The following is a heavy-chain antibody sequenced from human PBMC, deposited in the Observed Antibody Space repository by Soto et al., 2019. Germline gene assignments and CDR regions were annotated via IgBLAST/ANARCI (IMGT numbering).Heavy chain of an antibody. D-gene: IGHD6-13*01. Sequence: ASVKVSCKASGYTFTGYYMHWVRQAPGQGLEWMGGIIPIFGTANYAQKFQGRVTITADESTSTAYMELSSLRSEDTAVYYCAAAGSTYWYFDLWGRGTLVTVSS. CDR3: AAAGSTYWYFDL. CDR1: GYTFTGYY. J-gene: IGHJ2*01. V-gene: IGHV1-69*13. CDR2: IIPIFGTA.